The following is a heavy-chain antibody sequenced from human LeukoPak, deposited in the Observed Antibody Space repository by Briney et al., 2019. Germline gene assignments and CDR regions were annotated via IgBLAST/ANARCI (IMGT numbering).Heavy chain of an antibody. V-gene: IGHV1-46*01. CDR2: INPSDGST. J-gene: IGHJ3*02. CDR1: GYTFTSYY. CDR3: ARDRDYYDSTYDAFDI. Sequence: ASVKVSCKASGYTFTSYYMHWVRQAPGQGLEWMGIINPSDGSTSYAQKFQGRVTMTRDTSTSTVYMELSSLRSEDTAVYYCARDRDYYDSTYDAFDIWGQGTMVTVSA. D-gene: IGHD3-22*01.